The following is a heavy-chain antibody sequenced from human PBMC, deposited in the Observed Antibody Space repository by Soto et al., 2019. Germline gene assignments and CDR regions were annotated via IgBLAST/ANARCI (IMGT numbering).Heavy chain of an antibody. CDR2: IYHIGST. Sequence: QVQLQESGPGLVKPSETLSLTCTVSGGSISSYYWSWIRQPPGKGLEWIGYIYHIGSTNYSPSLKRRLTISVDTSKNQFSLNVSSVTAADTAVYYCAGIEGSTSSWTLFGMDGWGQGTTVTVSS. CDR3: AGIEGSTSSWTLFGMDG. J-gene: IGHJ6*01. V-gene: IGHV4-59*01. D-gene: IGHD6-13*01. CDR1: GGSISSYY.